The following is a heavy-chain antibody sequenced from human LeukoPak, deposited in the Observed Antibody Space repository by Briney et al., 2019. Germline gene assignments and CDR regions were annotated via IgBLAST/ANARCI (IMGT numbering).Heavy chain of an antibody. V-gene: IGHV4-59*08. CDR3: ARGYYYYMDV. Sequence: SETLSLTCTVSGGSISSYYWSWIRQPPGKGLEWIGYIYYSGSTNYNPSLKSRVTISVDTSKNQFSLKLSSVTAADAAVYYCARGYYYYMDVWGKGTTVTVSS. CDR2: IYYSGST. J-gene: IGHJ6*03. CDR1: GGSISSYY.